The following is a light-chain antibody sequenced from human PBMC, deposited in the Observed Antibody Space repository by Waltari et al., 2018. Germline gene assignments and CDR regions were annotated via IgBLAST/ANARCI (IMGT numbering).Light chain of an antibody. CDR1: QSVSSSY. J-gene: IGKJ2*01. CDR3: QQYGSSLVT. V-gene: IGKV3-20*01. CDR2: GAS. Sequence: ELVLTQSPGTLSLSPGERATLSCRASQSVSSSYLAWYQQKPGQAPRLLTYGASSRATGIPDRFSGSGSGTDFTLTISRLEPEDFAVYYCQQYGSSLVTFGQGTKLEIK.